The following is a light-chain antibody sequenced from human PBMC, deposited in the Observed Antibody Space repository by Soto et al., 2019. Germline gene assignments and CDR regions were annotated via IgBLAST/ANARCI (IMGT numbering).Light chain of an antibody. J-gene: IGKJ4*01. CDR1: QDISSY. V-gene: IGKV1-39*01. CDR3: QQSYSTPLT. Sequence: DIQMTQSPSTLSGSVGDRVTITCQASQDISSYLNWYQQKPGKAPKLLIYAASSLQSGVPSRFSGSGSGTDFTLTISSLQPEDFATYYCQQSYSTPLTFGGGTKVDIK. CDR2: AAS.